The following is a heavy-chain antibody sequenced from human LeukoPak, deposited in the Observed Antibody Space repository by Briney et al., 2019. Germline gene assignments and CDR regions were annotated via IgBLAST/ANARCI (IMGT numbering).Heavy chain of an antibody. CDR3: ATLGCSSTSCYYYYYYMDV. V-gene: IGHV1-24*01. J-gene: IGHJ6*03. CDR1: GYTLTELS. CDR2: FDPEDGET. Sequence: ASVKVSCKVSGYTLTELSMHWVRQAPGKGLEWMGGFDPEDGETIYAQKFQGRVTMTEDTSTDTAYMELSSLRSEDTAVYYCATLGCSSTSCYYYYYYMDVWGKGTTVTVSS. D-gene: IGHD2-2*01.